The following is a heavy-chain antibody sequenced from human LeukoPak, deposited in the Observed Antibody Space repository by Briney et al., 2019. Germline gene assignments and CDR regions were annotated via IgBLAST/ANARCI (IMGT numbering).Heavy chain of an antibody. CDR3: ARVPNSRGIAAADPNWFDP. CDR2: ISAYNGNT. J-gene: IGHJ5*02. Sequence: ASVKVSCKASGYTFTSYGISWVRQAPGQGLEWMGWISAYNGNTNYAQKLQGRVTMTTDTSTSTAYMELRSLRSDDTAVYYCARVPNSRGIAAADPNWFDPWGQGTLVTVSS. D-gene: IGHD6-13*01. V-gene: IGHV1-18*01. CDR1: GYTFTSYG.